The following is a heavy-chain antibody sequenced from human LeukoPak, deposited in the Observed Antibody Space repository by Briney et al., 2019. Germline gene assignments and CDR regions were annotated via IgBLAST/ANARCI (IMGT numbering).Heavy chain of an antibody. CDR2: INPNSGGT. CDR1: GYTFTGYC. J-gene: IGHJ5*02. D-gene: IGHD6-6*01. V-gene: IGHV1-2*02. CDR3: ARMIGIAARPFDP. Sequence: AAVKVSRKASGYTFTGYCMHWVRQAPGQGLEWMGWINPNSGGTNYAQKFQGRVTMTRDTSISTAYMELSRLRSDDTAVYYCARMIGIAARPFDPWGQGTLVTVSS.